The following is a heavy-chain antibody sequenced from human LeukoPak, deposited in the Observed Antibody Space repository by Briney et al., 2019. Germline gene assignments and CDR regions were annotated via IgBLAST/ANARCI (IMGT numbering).Heavy chain of an antibody. CDR3: ARDPGAFEYSSRGSFDY. Sequence: TGGSLRLSCEASGFTFSSYAMHWVRQAPGKGLEWVAVISYDGSNKYYADSVKGRFTITRDNSKNTLYLQMNSLRAEDTAVYYCARDPGAFEYSSRGSFDYWGQGTLVTASS. CDR1: GFTFSSYA. D-gene: IGHD6-6*01. CDR2: ISYDGSNK. V-gene: IGHV3-30-3*01. J-gene: IGHJ4*02.